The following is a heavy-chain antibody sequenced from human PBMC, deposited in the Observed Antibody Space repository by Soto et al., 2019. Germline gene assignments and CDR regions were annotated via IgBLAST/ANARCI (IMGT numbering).Heavy chain of an antibody. J-gene: IGHJ2*01. Sequence: QVQLQESGPGLVKPSQTLSLTCTVSGGSISSGGYYWSWIRQHPGKGLEWIGYIYYSGSTYYNPSLKSRVTISVDTSKNQFSLKLSSVTAADTAVYYCARLGRLHAFWYFDLWGRGTLVTVSS. CDR2: IYYSGST. D-gene: IGHD6-25*01. CDR1: GGSISSGGYY. CDR3: ARLGRLHAFWYFDL. V-gene: IGHV4-31*03.